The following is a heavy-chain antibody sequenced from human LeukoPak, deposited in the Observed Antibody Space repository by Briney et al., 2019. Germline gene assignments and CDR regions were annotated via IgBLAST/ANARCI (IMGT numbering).Heavy chain of an antibody. CDR2: IYYSGST. CDR3: ARQSIAARTFDY. J-gene: IGHJ4*02. CDR1: VGPISSYY. D-gene: IGHD6-6*01. V-gene: IGHV4-59*01. Sequence: KPSETLSLTCTVPVGPISSYYWSWIPQPPGKGLEWIEYIYYSGSTNYNPSLKSRVTISVDTSKNQFSLKLSSVTAADTAVYYCARQSIAARTFDYWGQGTLVTVSS.